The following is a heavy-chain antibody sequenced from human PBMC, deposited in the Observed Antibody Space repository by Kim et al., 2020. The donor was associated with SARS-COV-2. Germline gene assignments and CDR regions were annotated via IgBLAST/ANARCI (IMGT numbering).Heavy chain of an antibody. J-gene: IGHJ6*03. D-gene: IGHD4-4*01. CDR1: GYTFSNYG. Sequence: ASVKVSCKASGYTFSNYGINWVWQAPGQGLEWMGWISAYNGNTNYAQKLQGRVTMTTDTSTTTAYMDLTSLTYDDTAVYYCVRGSVRSLDYYYMDVWGKGTTVTVSS. CDR2: ISAYNGNT. V-gene: IGHV1-18*01. CDR3: VRGSVRSLDYYYMDV.